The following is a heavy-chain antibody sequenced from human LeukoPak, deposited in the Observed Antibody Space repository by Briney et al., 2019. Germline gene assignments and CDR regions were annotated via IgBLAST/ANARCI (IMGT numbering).Heavy chain of an antibody. J-gene: IGHJ4*02. V-gene: IGHV4-34*01. CDR1: GRTIIGYH. CDR3: AIDPTTVLSVPYYFDD. D-gene: IGHD4-17*01. Sequence: SETLSLTCALWGRTIIGYHWNWIRQSPGKGLEWIGEINHSGSANYNPSFNSRVTISLDTSKKQFSLELRSLTAADTAVYYCAIDPTTVLSVPYYFDDWGQGTLVTVSS. CDR2: INHSGSA.